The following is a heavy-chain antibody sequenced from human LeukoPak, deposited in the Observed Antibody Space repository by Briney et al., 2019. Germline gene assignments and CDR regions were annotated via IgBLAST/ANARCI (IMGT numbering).Heavy chain of an antibody. Sequence: GGSLRLSCAASGFTFSSYGMHWVRQAPGKGLEWVAVIWYDGSNKYYADSVKGRLTISRDNSKNTLYLQMNSLRAEDTAVYYCARDARYSYGYVDYWGQGTLVTVSS. V-gene: IGHV3-33*01. CDR1: GFTFSSYG. D-gene: IGHD5-18*01. CDR2: IWYDGSNK. J-gene: IGHJ4*02. CDR3: ARDARYSYGYVDY.